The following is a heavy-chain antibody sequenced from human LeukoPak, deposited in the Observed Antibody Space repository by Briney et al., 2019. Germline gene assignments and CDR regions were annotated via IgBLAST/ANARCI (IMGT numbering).Heavy chain of an antibody. CDR1: GYTFTSYG. CDR3: ARDITVVSLASIGFDY. D-gene: IGHD3-16*01. CDR2: SSSYNCKT. V-gene: IGHV1-18*01. J-gene: IGHJ4*02. Sequence: ASVKVSCKASGYTFTSYGLNWVRQPPAQGLEWMGWSSSYNCKTKYAQKFQDRLTMTTDTSTSKPYMSLRSLTFDDTAVYYCARDITVVSLASIGFDYWSRGTGVSVSS.